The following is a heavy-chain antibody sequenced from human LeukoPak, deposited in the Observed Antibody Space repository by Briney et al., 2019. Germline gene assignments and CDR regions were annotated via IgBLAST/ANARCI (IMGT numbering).Heavy chain of an antibody. CDR3: AKGQERTRIAARPSALDF. CDR1: GFTFSSYG. CDR2: ISGSSGRT. V-gene: IGHV3-23*01. Sequence: GGSLRLSCAASGFTFSSYGMSWIRQAPGKGLEWVSAISGSSGRTYYADSVKGRFTISRDNSKNTLYLQMNSLRAEDTATYYCAKGQERTRIAARPSALDFWGQGTLVTVSS. J-gene: IGHJ4*02. D-gene: IGHD6-6*01.